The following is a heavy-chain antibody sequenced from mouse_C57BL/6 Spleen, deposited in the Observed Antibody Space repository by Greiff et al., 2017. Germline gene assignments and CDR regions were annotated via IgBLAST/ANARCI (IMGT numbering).Heavy chain of an antibody. CDR3: ARSGTSVRYYFDY. D-gene: IGHD4-1*01. J-gene: IGHJ2*01. V-gene: IGHV5-17*01. Sequence: EVKVVESGGGLVKPGGSLKLSCAASGFTFSDYGMHWVRQAPEKGLEWVAYISSGSSTIYYADTVKGRFTISRDNAKNTLFLQMTSLRSEDTAMYYCARSGTSVRYYFDYWGQGTTLTVSS. CDR1: GFTFSDYG. CDR2: ISSGSSTI.